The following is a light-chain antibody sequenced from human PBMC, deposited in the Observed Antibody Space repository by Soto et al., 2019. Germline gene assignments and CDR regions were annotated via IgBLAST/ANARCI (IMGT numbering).Light chain of an antibody. Sequence: VVTQSPATVSVSPGERAALSCRASQSVSTNLAWYQQKPGQPPRLLIYFASTRATAVPARFTAGGSGTEFTLTISSLQSDDLAVYYCQQYDKWPRTFGQGTKVDSK. CDR3: QQYDKWPRT. J-gene: IGKJ1*01. V-gene: IGKV3-15*01. CDR1: QSVSTN. CDR2: FAS.